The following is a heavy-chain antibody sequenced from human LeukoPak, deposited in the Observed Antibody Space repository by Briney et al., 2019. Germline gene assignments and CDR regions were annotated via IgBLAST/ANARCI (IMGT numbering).Heavy chain of an antibody. CDR1: GGSLSSHY. D-gene: IGHD6-19*01. CDR3: ARVGSGVADY. J-gene: IGHJ4*02. CDR2: IYYSGST. V-gene: IGHV4-59*11. Sequence: SETLSLTCTVSGGSLSSHYWSWIRQPPGKGLEWIGYIYYSGSTNYNPSLKSRVTISVGTSKNQFSLKLSSVTAADTAVYYCARVGSGVADYWGQGTPVTVSS.